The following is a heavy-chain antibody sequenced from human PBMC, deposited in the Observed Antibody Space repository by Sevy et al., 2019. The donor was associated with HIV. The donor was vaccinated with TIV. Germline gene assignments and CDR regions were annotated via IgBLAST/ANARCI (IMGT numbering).Heavy chain of an antibody. CDR3: ARVHPPRLSGHDSGWYPFDY. J-gene: IGHJ4*02. CDR2: INPDTGNT. Sequence: ASVKVSCQTSGYTFTDRYIYWVRQAPGQGLEWMGYINPDTGNTRYAQKFQARVTMTGDTSVSTAYMELRRLTSDDTAVYFCARVHPPRLSGHDSGWYPFDYWGQGTLVTVSS. V-gene: IGHV1-2*02. D-gene: IGHD6-19*01. CDR1: GYTFTDRY.